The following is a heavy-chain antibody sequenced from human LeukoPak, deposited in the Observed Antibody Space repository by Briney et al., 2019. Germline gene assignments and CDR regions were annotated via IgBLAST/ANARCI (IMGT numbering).Heavy chain of an antibody. J-gene: IGHJ4*02. V-gene: IGHV3-48*03. D-gene: IGHD3-10*02. CDR3: ARGALHVFDY. CDR1: GSTFSDYE. CDR2: ISTSGSTT. Sequence: GGSLRHSCAASGSTFSDYEINWVRQAPGKGLEWVSCISTSGSTTYYADSVKGRFTISRDNAKNSLFLQMNTLTAEDTAVYYCARGALHVFDYWGQGTPVTVSS.